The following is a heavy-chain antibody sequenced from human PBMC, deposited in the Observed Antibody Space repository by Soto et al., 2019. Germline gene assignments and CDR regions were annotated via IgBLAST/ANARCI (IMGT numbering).Heavy chain of an antibody. D-gene: IGHD5-18*01. CDR2: VSASGRNT. CDR3: AKARPRRTSGYVFDY. CDR1: GFTFSTYA. Sequence: EVQLLESGGKLVQPGGSLTLSCAASGFTFSTYAMAWVRQAPGKGLEWVSRVSASGRNTDYADPVKGRFYTSKDNSKNKVSLHMSSLSEEDTALYYCAKARPRRTSGYVFDYWGQGTPVTVSS. V-gene: IGHV3-23*01. J-gene: IGHJ4*02.